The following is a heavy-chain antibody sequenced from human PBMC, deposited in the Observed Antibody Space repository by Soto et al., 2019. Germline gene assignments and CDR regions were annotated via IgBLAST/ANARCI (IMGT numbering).Heavy chain of an antibody. CDR1: GFTFSSYA. D-gene: IGHD3-9*01. J-gene: IGHJ5*02. Sequence: EVQLLESGGGLVQPGGSLRLSCAASGFTFSSYAMSWVRQAPGKGLEWVSAISGSGGSTYYADSVKGRFTISRDNSKNTLYLQMNSLRAEDTAVYYCAKEHNHYDILTGYYNGCFDPWGQGTLVTDSS. CDR2: ISGSGGST. V-gene: IGHV3-23*01. CDR3: AKEHNHYDILTGYYNGCFDP.